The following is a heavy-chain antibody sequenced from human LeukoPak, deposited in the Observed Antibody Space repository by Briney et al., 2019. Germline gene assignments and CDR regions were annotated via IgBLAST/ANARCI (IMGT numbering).Heavy chain of an antibody. CDR1: GGSISTYY. CDR3: ARHGGTLGYFDN. D-gene: IGHD1-26*01. J-gene: IGHJ4*02. V-gene: IGHV4-59*08. Sequence: ASETLSLTCTVSGGSISTYYWSWIRQPPGKGLEWIGYVYHSVTTNYNPSLKRRVTISADTSKNQFSLKVKSVTAADTAVYYCARHGGTLGYFDNWGQGTLVTVSS. CDR2: VYHSVTT.